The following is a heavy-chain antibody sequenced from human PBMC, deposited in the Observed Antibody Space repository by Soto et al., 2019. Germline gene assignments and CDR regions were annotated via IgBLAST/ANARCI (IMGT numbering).Heavy chain of an antibody. CDR1: GFIFSNHA. D-gene: IGHD6-13*01. CDR2: ISAGGNLI. J-gene: IGHJ4*02. V-gene: IGHV3-23*01. Sequence: GGSLRLSCAASGFIFSNHAMSWVRQVPGKGLEWVSGISAGGNLIYYADSVRGRFTMPRDNSKNMLYLQMNSLRAEDTAVYFCAKRQGIGAAAKNFDFWGQGARVTVSS. CDR3: AKRQGIGAAAKNFDF.